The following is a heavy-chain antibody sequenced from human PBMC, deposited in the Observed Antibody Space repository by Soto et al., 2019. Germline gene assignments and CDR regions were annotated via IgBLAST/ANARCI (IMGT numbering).Heavy chain of an antibody. V-gene: IGHV1-69*02. Sequence: QVQLVQSGAEVKKPGSSVKVSCKASGGTFSSYTISWVRQAPGQGLEWMGRIIPILGIVNYAQKFQGRVILXAXISTSTAYMELSSLRSEDTAVYYCARVALEGQRGDYWGQGTLVTVSS. CDR3: ARVALEGQRGDY. CDR2: IIPILGIV. J-gene: IGHJ4*02. CDR1: GGTFSSYT. D-gene: IGHD1-1*01.